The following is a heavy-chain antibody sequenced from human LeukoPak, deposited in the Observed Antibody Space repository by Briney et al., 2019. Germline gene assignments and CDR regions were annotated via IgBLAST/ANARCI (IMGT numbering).Heavy chain of an antibody. CDR1: GGTFSSYA. Sequence: ASVKVSCKASGGTFSSYAISWVRQAPGQGLEWMGIINPSGGSTTYAQKFQGRVTMTRDTSTSTVYMELSSLRSEDTAVYYCARYVHGVNFDYWGQGTLVTVSS. CDR3: ARYVHGVNFDY. J-gene: IGHJ4*02. V-gene: IGHV1-46*01. D-gene: IGHD4-23*01. CDR2: INPSGGST.